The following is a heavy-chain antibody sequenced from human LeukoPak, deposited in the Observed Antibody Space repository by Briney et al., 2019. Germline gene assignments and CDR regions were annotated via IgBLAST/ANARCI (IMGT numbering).Heavy chain of an antibody. V-gene: IGHV4-59*08. J-gene: IGHJ3*02. Sequence: SETLSLTCTVSGGSISSYYWSWIRQPPGKGLEWIGYIYYSGSTNYNPSLKSRVTISVDTSKNQFSLKLSSVTAADTAVYYCARHVYDYVWGSYRPNRDAFDIWGQGKMVTVSS. CDR2: IYYSGST. CDR1: GGSISSYY. CDR3: ARHVYDYVWGSYRPNRDAFDI. D-gene: IGHD3-16*02.